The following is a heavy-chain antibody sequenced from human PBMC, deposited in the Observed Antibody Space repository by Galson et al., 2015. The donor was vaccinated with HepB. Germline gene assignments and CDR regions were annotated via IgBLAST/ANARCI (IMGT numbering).Heavy chain of an antibody. CDR1: GFTFSSYA. J-gene: IGHJ4*02. Sequence: SLRLSCAASGFTFSSYAMSWVRQAPGKGLEWVSGISGGGGTTSYADSVKGRFTISRDNSKNTLYLQMNSLGAEDTAVYYCAKAPTTVTKMVDYWGQGTLVTVSS. D-gene: IGHD4-17*01. CDR3: AKAPTTVTKMVDY. CDR2: ISGGGGTT. V-gene: IGHV3-23*01.